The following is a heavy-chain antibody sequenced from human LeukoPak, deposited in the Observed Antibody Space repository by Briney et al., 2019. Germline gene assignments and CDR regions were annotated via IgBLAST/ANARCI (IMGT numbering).Heavy chain of an antibody. CDR2: ISSSSSYI. CDR1: GFTFDDYA. D-gene: IGHD3-22*01. J-gene: IGHJ6*02. CDR3: ARDKFSIVGGGMDV. V-gene: IGHV3-21*01. Sequence: GRSLRLSCAASGFTFDDYAMHWVRQAPGKGLEWVSSISSSSSYIYYADSVKGRFTISRDNAKNSLYLQMNSLRAEDTAVYYCARDKFSIVGGGMDVWGQGTTVTVSS.